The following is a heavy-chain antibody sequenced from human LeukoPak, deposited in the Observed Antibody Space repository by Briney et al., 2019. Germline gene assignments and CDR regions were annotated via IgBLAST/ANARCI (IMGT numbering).Heavy chain of an antibody. CDR1: GFIFSSYA. CDR2: ISYDGSNK. J-gene: IGHJ4*02. V-gene: IGHV3-30*04. CDR3: SRAVSHGPPGY. Sequence: PGGSLRLSCAASGFIFSSYAMHWVRQAPGKGLEWVAVISYDGSNKYYADSVKGRFTISRDNSKNTLYLQMNSLRAEDTAVYYCSRAVSHGPPGYWGQGSLVTVSS.